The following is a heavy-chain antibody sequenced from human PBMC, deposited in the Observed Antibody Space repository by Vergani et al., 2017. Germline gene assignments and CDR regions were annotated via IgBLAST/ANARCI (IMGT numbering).Heavy chain of an antibody. V-gene: IGHV3-21*01. D-gene: IGHD2-21*01. CDR1: GFTFSSYS. CDR3: ARDLTYYCGVDCYPD. J-gene: IGHJ4*02. CDR2: ISSSSSYK. Sequence: EVQLVESGGGLVKPGGSLRLSCAASGFTFSSYSMNWVRQAPGQGLEWVSSISSSSSYKYYADSVKGGFTIARDNAKNSLYLQMNSLRAEDTAVYYCARDLTYYCGVDCYPDWGQGTLVTVSS.